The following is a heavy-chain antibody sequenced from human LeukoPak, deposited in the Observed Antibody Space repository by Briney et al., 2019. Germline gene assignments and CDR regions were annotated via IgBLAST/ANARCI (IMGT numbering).Heavy chain of an antibody. Sequence: SETLSLTCTVSGGSISSSSYYWGWIRQPPGKGLEWIGSIYYSGSTYYNPSLKSRVTISVDTSKNQFSLKLSSVTAADTAVYYCFVGIGADYFDYWGQGTLVTVSS. CDR1: GGSISSSSYY. D-gene: IGHD2-21*01. J-gene: IGHJ4*02. V-gene: IGHV4-39*01. CDR2: IYYSGST. CDR3: FVGIGADYFDY.